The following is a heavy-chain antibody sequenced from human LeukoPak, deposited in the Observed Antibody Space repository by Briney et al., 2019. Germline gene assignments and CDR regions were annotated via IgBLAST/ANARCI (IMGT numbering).Heavy chain of an antibody. CDR1: GFTFSSYE. V-gene: IGHV3-48*03. CDR2: ISSSGSTI. Sequence: GGSLRLSCAASGFTFSSYEMNWVRQAPGKGLEWVSYISSSGSTIYYADSVKGRFTISRDNSKNTLYLQMNSLRAEDTAVYYCARAPPMITFGGVIATPDYWGQGTLVTVSS. CDR3: ARAPPMITFGGVIATPDY. D-gene: IGHD3-16*02. J-gene: IGHJ4*02.